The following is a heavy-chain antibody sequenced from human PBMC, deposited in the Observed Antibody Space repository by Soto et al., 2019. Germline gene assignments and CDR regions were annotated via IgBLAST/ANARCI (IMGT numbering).Heavy chain of an antibody. V-gene: IGHV5-51*01. D-gene: IGHD3-10*01. CDR1: GYSLTSYW. CDR2: IYPGDSDT. J-gene: IGHJ4*02. CDR3: ATTIRGVITSSTYYFDY. Sequence: GESLKISCKGSGYSLTSYWIGWVRQMPGKGLEWMGIIYPGDSDTRYSPSFQGQVTISADKSISTAYLQWSSLKASDTAMYYCATTIRGVITSSTYYFDYWGQGTLVTVSS.